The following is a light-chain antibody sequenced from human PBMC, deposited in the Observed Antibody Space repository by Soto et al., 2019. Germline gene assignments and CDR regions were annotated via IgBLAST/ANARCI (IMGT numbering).Light chain of an antibody. CDR3: QKYDTAPYT. Sequence: SVLTQSPGALPLSPGERATLSCRASQSVISNYLAWYQQTPGQSPRLLIYGASSRATGIPDRFSGSGSGTDFSLTVSGLEPEDSAVYFCQKYDTAPYTFGQGTRLEIK. V-gene: IGKV3-20*01. CDR2: GAS. CDR1: QSVISNY. J-gene: IGKJ2*01.